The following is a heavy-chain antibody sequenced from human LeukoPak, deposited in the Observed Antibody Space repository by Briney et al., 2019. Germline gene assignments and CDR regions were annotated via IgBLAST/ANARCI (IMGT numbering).Heavy chain of an antibody. CDR3: ARAHGSGSWAYYYYYYMDV. CDR2: IYYSGST. D-gene: IGHD3-10*01. V-gene: IGHV4-39*07. Sequence: SETLSLTCTVSGGSISSSIYYWGWIRQSPGKGLEWIGSIYYSGSTNYNPSLKSRVTISVDTSKNQFSLKLSSVTAADTAVYYCARAHGSGSWAYYYYYYMDVWGKGTTVTISS. CDR1: GGSISSSIYY. J-gene: IGHJ6*03.